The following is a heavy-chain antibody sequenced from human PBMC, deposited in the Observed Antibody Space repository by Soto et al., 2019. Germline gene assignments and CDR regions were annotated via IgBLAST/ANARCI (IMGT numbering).Heavy chain of an antibody. J-gene: IGHJ1*01. CDR1: GYTFTSYG. D-gene: IGHD4-17*01. Sequence: QVQLLQSGPDLKRPGASMKVSCKASGYTFTSYGISWVRQAPGQGLEWMAWISTLKGRTQYSQKAQGRVTLSTDTSSNTAYMEMTTLRVDDTAVYYCAMDYGDRPEYCKHWGQGTLVTVS. CDR2: ISTLKGRT. CDR3: AMDYGDRPEYCKH. V-gene: IGHV1-18*04.